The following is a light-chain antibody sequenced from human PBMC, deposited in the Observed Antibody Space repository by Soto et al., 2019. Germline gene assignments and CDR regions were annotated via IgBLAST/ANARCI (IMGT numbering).Light chain of an antibody. Sequence: DIQMTQSPSTLSSSIGDRVTITCRASQSLNGRLAWYRQKPGHAPELLIYDVSTLETGVPSRFSGTGSETEFTLTIRGLQPDYFGTFHSQQYNYYSTFGPGNKVEIK. V-gene: IGKV1-5*01. CDR1: QSLNGR. CDR3: QQYNYYST. CDR2: DVS. J-gene: IGKJ1*01.